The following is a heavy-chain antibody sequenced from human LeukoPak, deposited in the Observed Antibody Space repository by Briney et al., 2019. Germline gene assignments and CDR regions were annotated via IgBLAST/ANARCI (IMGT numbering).Heavy chain of an antibody. Sequence: SETLSLTCTVSGGSISSGSYYWSWIRQPPGKGLEWIGYIYYSGSTNYNPSLKSRVTISVDTSKNQFSLKLSSVTAADTAVYYCARGSETVTFDYWGQGTLVTVSS. V-gene: IGHV4-61*01. CDR2: IYYSGST. CDR3: ARGSETVTFDY. D-gene: IGHD4-17*01. CDR1: GGSISSGSYY. J-gene: IGHJ4*02.